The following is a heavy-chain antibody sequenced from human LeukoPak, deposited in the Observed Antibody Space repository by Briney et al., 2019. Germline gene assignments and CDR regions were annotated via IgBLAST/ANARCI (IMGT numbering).Heavy chain of an antibody. D-gene: IGHD1-26*01. V-gene: IGHV4-61*02. CDR3: ARSGVGATGVYYYMDV. Sequence: SETLSLTCSVSGGSISSGTYYWSWIRQPAGKGLEWIGRINTSGTTNYDPSLKSRVTISVDTSKNQFSLKLSSVTAADTAVYYCARSGVGATGVYYYMDVWGKGTTVTVSS. CDR2: INTSGTT. CDR1: GGSISSGTYY. J-gene: IGHJ6*03.